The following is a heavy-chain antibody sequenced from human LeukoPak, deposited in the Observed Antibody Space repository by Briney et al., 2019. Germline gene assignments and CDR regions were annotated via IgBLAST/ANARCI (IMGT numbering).Heavy chain of an antibody. CDR3: AELGITMIGGV. Sequence: GGSLRLSCAASGFTFSSYEMNWVRQAPGKGLEWVSYISSSGSTIYYADSVKGRFTIPRDNAKNSLYLQMNSLRAEDTAVYYCAELGITMIGGVWGKGTTVTIFS. D-gene: IGHD3-10*02. J-gene: IGHJ6*04. V-gene: IGHV3-48*03. CDR1: GFTFSSYE. CDR2: ISSSGSTI.